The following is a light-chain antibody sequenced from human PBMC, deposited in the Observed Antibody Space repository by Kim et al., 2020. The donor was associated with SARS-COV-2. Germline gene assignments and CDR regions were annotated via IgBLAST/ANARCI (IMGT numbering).Light chain of an antibody. J-gene: IGKJ4*01. V-gene: IGKV3-20*01. CDR3: QQHAYCPLT. Sequence: GGRGARWWRGSRSVGGGELGWLEEERGERRGRRVRAGCIRATGIPDRFSGSGSGTDFTLTITKLEPDDFAVYYCQQHAYCPLTFGGGTKVDIK. CDR2: AGC. CDR1: RSVGGGE.